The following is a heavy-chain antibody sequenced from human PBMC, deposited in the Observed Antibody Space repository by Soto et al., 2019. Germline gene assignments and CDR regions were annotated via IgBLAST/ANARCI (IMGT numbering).Heavy chain of an antibody. CDR3: AHSGRQYYDILTGYYTYQYFDY. D-gene: IGHD3-9*01. CDR1: GFSLSTSGVG. CDR2: IYWNDDK. J-gene: IGHJ4*02. V-gene: IGHV2-5*01. Sequence: SGPTLVKPTQTLTLTCTFSGFSLSTSGVGVGWIRQPPGKALEWLALIYWNDDKRYSPSLKSRLTITKDTSKNQVVLTMTNMDPVDTATYYCAHSGRQYYDILTGYYTYQYFDYWGQGTLVTVSS.